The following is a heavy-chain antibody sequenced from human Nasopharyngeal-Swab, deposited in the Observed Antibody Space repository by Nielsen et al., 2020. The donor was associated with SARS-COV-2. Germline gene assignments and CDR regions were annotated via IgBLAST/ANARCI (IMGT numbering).Heavy chain of an antibody. J-gene: IGHJ6*02. CDR3: ASSPYYYYGMDV. Sequence: GGPLRLSCAASGFTVSSNYMSWVRQAPGKGLEWVSVIYSGGSTYYADSVKGRFTISRDNSKNTLYLQMNSLRAEDTAVYYCASSPYYYYGMDVWGQGTTVTVSS. CDR2: IYSGGST. V-gene: IGHV3-66*01. CDR1: GFTVSSNY.